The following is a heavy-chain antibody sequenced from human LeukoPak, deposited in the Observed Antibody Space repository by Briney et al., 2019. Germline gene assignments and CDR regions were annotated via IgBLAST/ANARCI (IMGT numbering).Heavy chain of an antibody. CDR1: GGSFSDCY. V-gene: IGHV4-34*01. Sequence: SETLSLTCAVYGGSFSDCYWSWIRQPPGKGLEWIGEINHSGSTNYNPSLKSRVTISVDTSKNQFSLKLSSVTAADTAVYYCARSGIAAAGFGKVDYWGQGTLVTVSS. D-gene: IGHD6-13*01. J-gene: IGHJ4*02. CDR2: INHSGST. CDR3: ARSGIAAAGFGKVDY.